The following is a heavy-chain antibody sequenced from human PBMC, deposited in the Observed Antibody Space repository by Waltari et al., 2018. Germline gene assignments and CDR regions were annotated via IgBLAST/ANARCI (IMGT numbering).Heavy chain of an antibody. CDR3: AQWRVPYYLDY. V-gene: IGHV3-23*01. CDR1: GFTITTYA. CDR2: ISVSGRDT. D-gene: IGHD3-16*01. J-gene: IGHJ4*02. Sequence: EGQLLESGGGLVQPGGSLRLSCAASGFTITTYAMTWVRQVPGKGLEWVAGISVSGRDTDYADSVRGRFTISRDNSRNTLYLQMNSLRADDTAVYYCAQWRVPYYLDYWGQGTLVTVSS.